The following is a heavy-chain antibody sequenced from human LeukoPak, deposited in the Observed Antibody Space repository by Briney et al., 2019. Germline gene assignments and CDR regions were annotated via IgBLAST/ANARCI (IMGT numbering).Heavy chain of an antibody. CDR3: ARGGRGYSGYDYGFDY. CDR2: IYYSGST. CDR1: GGSISSGGYY. J-gene: IGHJ4*02. D-gene: IGHD5-12*01. V-gene: IGHV4-31*03. Sequence: SQTLSLTCTVSGGSISSGGYYWSWIRQPPGKGLEWIGYIYYSGSTYYNPSLKSRVTISVDTSKNQFSLKLSSVTAADTAVYYCARGGRGYSGYDYGFDYWGQGTLVTVSS.